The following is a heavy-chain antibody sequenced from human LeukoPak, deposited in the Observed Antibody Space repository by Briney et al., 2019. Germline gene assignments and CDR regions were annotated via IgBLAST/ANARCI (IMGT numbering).Heavy chain of an antibody. CDR1: GYTFTSYY. Sequence: ASVKVSCKASGYTFTSYYMHWVRQAPGQGLEWMGIINPSGGSTSYAQKFQGRVTMTRNTSTSTVYMELSSLRSEDTAVYYCATRYYEDYFDYWGQGTLVTVSS. CDR2: INPSGGST. D-gene: IGHD3-22*01. CDR3: ATRYYEDYFDY. V-gene: IGHV1-46*01. J-gene: IGHJ4*02.